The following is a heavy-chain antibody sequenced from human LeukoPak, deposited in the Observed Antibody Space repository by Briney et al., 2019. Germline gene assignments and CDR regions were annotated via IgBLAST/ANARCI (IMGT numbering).Heavy chain of an antibody. D-gene: IGHD3-22*01. CDR3: ARDLFQRDSSGYYDDAFDI. CDR1: GYTFTTYN. Sequence: ASVKVSCKASGYTFTTYNINWVRQAPGQGLEWMGRTSPYNDNTNYAQKLQGRVTMTTDTSTSTAYMELRSLRSDDTAVYYCARDLFQRDSSGYYDDAFDIWGQGTMVTVSS. CDR2: TSPYNDNT. J-gene: IGHJ3*02. V-gene: IGHV1-18*01.